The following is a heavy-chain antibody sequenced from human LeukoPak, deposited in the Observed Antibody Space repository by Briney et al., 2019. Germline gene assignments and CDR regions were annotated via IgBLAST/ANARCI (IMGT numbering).Heavy chain of an antibody. Sequence: PGGSLRLSCAASGFIVSSSYMNWVRQAPGKGLEWVSVIYSGGHTYYTDSVKGRFTISRDNSNSTLYLYMNSLRPDDTAVYYCARSTRDGYNHYHYYYMDVWGKGTTVTVSS. D-gene: IGHD5-24*01. CDR1: GFIVSSSY. V-gene: IGHV3-53*01. J-gene: IGHJ6*03. CDR2: IYSGGHT. CDR3: ARSTRDGYNHYHYYYMDV.